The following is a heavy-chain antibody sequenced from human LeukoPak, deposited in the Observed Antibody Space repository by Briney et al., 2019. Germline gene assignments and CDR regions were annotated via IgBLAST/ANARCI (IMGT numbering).Heavy chain of an antibody. CDR1: GFTFSSYG. V-gene: IGHV3-33*08. Sequence: SGGSLRLSCAASGFTFSSYGMHWVRQAPGKGLEWVAFVWNDGSNDYHADSVKGRFTIYRDNSMNTLYLQMNSLKAEDTAVYYCARDGSGSDHHFDYWGQGTLVTVSS. CDR3: ARDGSGSDHHFDY. J-gene: IGHJ4*02. CDR2: VWNDGSND. D-gene: IGHD3-10*01.